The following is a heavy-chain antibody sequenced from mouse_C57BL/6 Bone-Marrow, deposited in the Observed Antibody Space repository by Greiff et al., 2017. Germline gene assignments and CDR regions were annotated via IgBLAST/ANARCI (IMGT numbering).Heavy chain of an antibody. CDR2: ISSGGSYT. D-gene: IGHD1-1*01. Sequence: EVQLVESGGDLVKPGGSLKLSCAASGFTFSSYGMSWVRQTPDKRLEWVATISSGGSYTYYPASVKGRFTISRDNAKNTLYLQMSSLKSEDTAMYYCARRGVVATPYWYFDVWGTGTTVTVSS. CDR1: GFTFSSYG. J-gene: IGHJ1*03. CDR3: ARRGVVATPYWYFDV. V-gene: IGHV5-6*01.